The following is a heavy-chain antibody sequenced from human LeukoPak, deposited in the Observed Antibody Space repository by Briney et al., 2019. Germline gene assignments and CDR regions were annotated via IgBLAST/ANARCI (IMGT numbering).Heavy chain of an antibody. CDR1: GYTFTSYG. CDR3: ARDLKAGQWPSRHGNNWFDP. J-gene: IGHJ5*02. D-gene: IGHD6-19*01. V-gene: IGHV1-18*01. CDR2: ISAYNGNT. Sequence: ASVKVSCKASGYTFTSYGISWVRQAPGQGLEWMGWISAYNGNTNYAQKLQGRVTMTTDTSTSTAYMELRSLRSDDTAVYYCARDLKAGQWPSRHGNNWFDPWGQGTLVTVSS.